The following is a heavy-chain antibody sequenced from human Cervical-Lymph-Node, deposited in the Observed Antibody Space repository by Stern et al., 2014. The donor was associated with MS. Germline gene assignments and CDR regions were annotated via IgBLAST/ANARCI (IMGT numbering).Heavy chain of an antibody. J-gene: IGHJ4*02. CDR1: GFTLSNYA. CDR3: VRDPGLTAMVKFDY. D-gene: IGHD5-18*01. Sequence: QVQLVQSGGGVVQPGRSLRISCAASGFTLSNYAMHWVRQAPDKGLEWVAIISYDGSTKDYADSVRGRFTISRDISMNTLYLQMDSLRADDTALYYCVRDPGLTAMVKFDYWGQGTLVTVSS. V-gene: IGHV3-30*04. CDR2: ISYDGSTK.